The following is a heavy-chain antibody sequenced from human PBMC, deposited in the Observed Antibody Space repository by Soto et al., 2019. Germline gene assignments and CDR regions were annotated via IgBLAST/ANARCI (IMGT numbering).Heavy chain of an antibody. CDR2: TYYRSKWYN. V-gene: IGHV6-1*01. CDR1: GDSVSSNSAA. CDR3: ARAILNYSSSWFKDTSNYDIYV. Sequence: SQTLSLTCAISGDSVSSNSAAWNWIRQSPSRGLEWLGRTYYRSKWYNDYAVSVKSRITINPDTSKNQFSLQLNSVTPEDTAVYYCARAILNYSSSWFKDTSNYDIYVWGKGTAVTVSS. D-gene: IGHD6-13*01. J-gene: IGHJ6*03.